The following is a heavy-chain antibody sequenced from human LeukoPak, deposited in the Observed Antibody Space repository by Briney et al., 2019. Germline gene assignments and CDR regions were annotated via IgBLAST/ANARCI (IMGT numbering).Heavy chain of an antibody. J-gene: IGHJ4*02. V-gene: IGHV3-53*01. Sequence: WGALRLSRSGPWFTLRNNQMSLGPQGPREGLEWVSVIYSGGSTYYADSVKGRFTISRDNSKNTLYLQMNSLRAEDTAVYYCARDLGETGYWGQGTLVTVSS. CDR1: WFTLRNNQ. D-gene: IGHD3-10*01. CDR3: ARDLGETGY. CDR2: IYSGGST.